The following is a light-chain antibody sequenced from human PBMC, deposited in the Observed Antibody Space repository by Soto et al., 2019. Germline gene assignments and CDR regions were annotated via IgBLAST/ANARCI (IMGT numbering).Light chain of an antibody. V-gene: IGKV3D-15*01. CDR2: GAS. CDR3: QQYNNWPRSIN. CDR1: QTINNN. J-gene: IGKJ5*01. Sequence: VMTQPRATLSVSPVERATLSFSSSQTINNNVAWYQLKDGQVPRLLIYGASSRATGIPDRFSGSGSGTEFTLTISRLQSEDFAVYYCQQYNNWPRSINFGKGTRLEN.